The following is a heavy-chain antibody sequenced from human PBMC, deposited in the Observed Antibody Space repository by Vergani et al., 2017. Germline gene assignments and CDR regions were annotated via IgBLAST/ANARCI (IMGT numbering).Heavy chain of an antibody. CDR1: GGSISRYY. V-gene: IGHV4-4*07. Sequence: QVQLQESGPGLVKHSETLSLTCTVSGGSISRYYWSWIRQPAGKGLEWFGRIYTSGSTSYNHSVKSRVTMSVYTSKNQFSLELSSVTAADTAVYYCASHHTAPGERRYFDLWGRGTLVTVSS. J-gene: IGHJ2*01. CDR3: ASHHTAPGERRYFDL. D-gene: IGHD4-17*01. CDR2: IYTSGST.